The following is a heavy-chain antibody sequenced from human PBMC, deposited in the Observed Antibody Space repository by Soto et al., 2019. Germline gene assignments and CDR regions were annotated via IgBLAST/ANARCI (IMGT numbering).Heavy chain of an antibody. CDR2: IYYSGST. D-gene: IGHD3-22*01. CDR1: GGSISSGDYS. V-gene: IGHV4-30-4*01. CDR3: ASPINDSSGPGFGPGGGAFDI. J-gene: IGHJ3*02. Sequence: ASETLSLTCTVSGGSISSGDYSWIWLRQPPGKGREWIGYIYYSGSTYYNPSLKSRVTISVDTSKNQFSLKLSSVTAADTAVYYCASPINDSSGPGFGPGGGAFDIWGQGTMVTVSS.